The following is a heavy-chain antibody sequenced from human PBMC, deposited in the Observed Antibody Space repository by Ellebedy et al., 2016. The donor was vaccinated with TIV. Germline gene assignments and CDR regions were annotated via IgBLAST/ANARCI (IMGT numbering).Heavy chain of an antibody. V-gene: IGHV3-23*01. CDR1: GFTFSNYN. CDR2: ISGSGGST. D-gene: IGHD2-15*01. Sequence: PGGSLRLSCVASGFTFSNYNMNWVRQPPGKGLEWVSAISGSGGSTYYADSVKGRFTISRDNSKNTLYLQMNSLRAEDTAVYYCAKDRGSGFWGQGTLVTVSS. J-gene: IGHJ4*02. CDR3: AKDRGSGF.